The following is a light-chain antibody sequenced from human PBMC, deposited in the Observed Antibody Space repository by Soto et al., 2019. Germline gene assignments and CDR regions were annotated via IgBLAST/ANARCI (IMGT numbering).Light chain of an antibody. CDR3: MQALQSPLYT. J-gene: IGKJ2*01. V-gene: IGKV2-28*01. CDR1: QRLLHSNGNHF. Sequence: EIVMTQSPPSLTVTPGEPASISCRSSQRLLHSNGNHFLDWYLQKPGQSPQLLIYLGSYRASGVPDRVSGSGAGTDFTLKISRVEAEDVGVYYCMQALQSPLYTFGQGTKLEIK. CDR2: LGS.